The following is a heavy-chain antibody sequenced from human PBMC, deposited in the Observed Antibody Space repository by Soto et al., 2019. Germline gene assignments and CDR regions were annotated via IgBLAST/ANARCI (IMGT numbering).Heavy chain of an antibody. J-gene: IGHJ4*02. V-gene: IGHV3-30*18. D-gene: IGHD1-26*01. CDR3: AKDHREGFDY. CDR2: ISYDGSNK. CDR1: GFTFSSYG. Sequence: QVQLVESGGGVVQPGRSLRLSCAASGFTFSSYGMHWVRQAPGKGLEWVAVISYDGSNKYYADSVKGRFTISRDNSKNTLYLQMNSLRAEDTAVYYCAKDHREGFDYWGQGTLVTVSS.